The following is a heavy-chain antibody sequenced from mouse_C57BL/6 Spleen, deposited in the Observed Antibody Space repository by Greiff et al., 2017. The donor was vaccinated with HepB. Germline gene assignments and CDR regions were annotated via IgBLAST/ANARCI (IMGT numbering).Heavy chain of an antibody. CDR2: IDPSDSET. V-gene: IGHV1-52*01. CDR3: ARSYEHWYFDV. Sequence: VQLQQPGAELVRPGSSVKLSCKASGYTFTSYWMHWVKQRPIQGLEWIGNIDPSDSETHYNQKFKDKATLTVDKSSSTAYMQLSSLTSEDSAVYYCARSYEHWYFDVWGTGTTVTVSS. J-gene: IGHJ1*03. CDR1: GYTFTSYW. D-gene: IGHD2-3*01.